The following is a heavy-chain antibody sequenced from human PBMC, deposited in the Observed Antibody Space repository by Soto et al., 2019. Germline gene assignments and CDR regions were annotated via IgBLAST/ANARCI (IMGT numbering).Heavy chain of an antibody. CDR2: IDPSDSYT. Sequence: PGESLKISCNGSGYSFTSYWISWVRQMPGKGLEWMGRIDPSDSYTNYSPSFQGHVTISADKSFSTAYLQWSSLKASDTAMYYCASDSSGYSTFDYWGQGTLVTVSS. V-gene: IGHV5-10-1*01. J-gene: IGHJ4*02. D-gene: IGHD3-22*01. CDR3: ASDSSGYSTFDY. CDR1: GYSFTSYW.